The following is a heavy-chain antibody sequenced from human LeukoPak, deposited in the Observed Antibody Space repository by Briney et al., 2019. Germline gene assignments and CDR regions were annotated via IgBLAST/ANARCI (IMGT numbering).Heavy chain of an antibody. CDR3: AKSRYAYSSLMNY. V-gene: IGHV3-66*01. J-gene: IGHJ4*02. CDR2: IYSGGST. CDR1: GFTVSSNY. Sequence: GGSLRLSCAASGFTVSSNYMSWVRQAPGKGLEWVSVIYSGGSTYYADSVKGRVTISRDNSKNTLYLQMNSLRAEDTAVYYCAKSRYAYSSLMNYWGQGTLVTVSS. D-gene: IGHD6-19*01.